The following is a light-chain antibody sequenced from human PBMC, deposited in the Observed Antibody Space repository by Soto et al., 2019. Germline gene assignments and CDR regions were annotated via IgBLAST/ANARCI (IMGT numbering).Light chain of an antibody. V-gene: IGKV1-5*03. CDR1: QSISSW. CDR3: QQYNSYPVT. CDR2: KAS. Sequence: DIQMTQSPSTLSASVGDRVIIICRASQSISSWLAWYQQKPGKAPKLLIYKASSLQRGVPSRFSGSGSGTEFTLTISSLQPDDLGTYYCQQYNSYPVTFGPGTKVHIK. J-gene: IGKJ3*01.